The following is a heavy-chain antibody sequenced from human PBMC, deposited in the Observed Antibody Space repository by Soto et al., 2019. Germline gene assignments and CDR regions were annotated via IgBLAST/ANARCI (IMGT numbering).Heavy chain of an antibody. CDR3: TRNWFSVAVRDYFDY. Sequence: SETLSLTCTVSGGSISTYYWSWIRQPPGKGLEWIGNISYSGTTNHSPSLKGRVTISLDRSKNQFSLKLTSVTAADTAVYYFTRNWFSVAVRDYFDYWGQGTLVTVCS. V-gene: IGHV4-59*01. CDR1: GGSISTYY. CDR2: ISYSGTT. D-gene: IGHD6-19*01. J-gene: IGHJ4*02.